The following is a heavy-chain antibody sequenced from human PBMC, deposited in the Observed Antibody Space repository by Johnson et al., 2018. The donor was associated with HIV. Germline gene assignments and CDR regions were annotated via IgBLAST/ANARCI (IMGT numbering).Heavy chain of an antibody. D-gene: IGHD3-22*01. CDR1: GFTFSSYA. CDR2: IRYDGSNK. CDR3: VRRFYDSSAFDI. Sequence: QVHLVESGGGVVQPGRSLRLSCAASGFTFSSYAMHWVRQAPGKGLEWVAFIRYDGSNKYFTDSVRGRFTISRDNSKNTLFLQMNSLRAEDTAVYYCVRRFYDSSAFDIWGQGTLVTVSS. V-gene: IGHV3-30-3*01. J-gene: IGHJ3*02.